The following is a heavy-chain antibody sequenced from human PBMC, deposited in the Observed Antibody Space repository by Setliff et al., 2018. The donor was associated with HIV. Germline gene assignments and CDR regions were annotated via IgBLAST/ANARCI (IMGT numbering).Heavy chain of an antibody. CDR2: IYYSGNT. J-gene: IGHJ4*02. CDR3: ARDRGILSNWLYYFDS. Sequence: SETLSLTCTVSGGSISSSSYYWGWIRQPPGKGLEWIGSIYYSGNTYYNPSLKSRVTISVDTSKNQFSLNLNSVTAADTALYYCARDRGILSNWLYYFDSWGQGTLLDVSS. V-gene: IGHV4-39*07. D-gene: IGHD6-13*01. CDR1: GGSISSSSYY.